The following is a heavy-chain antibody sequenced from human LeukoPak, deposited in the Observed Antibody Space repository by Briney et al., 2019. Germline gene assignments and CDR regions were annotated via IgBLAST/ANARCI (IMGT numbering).Heavy chain of an antibody. CDR1: GGSFSGYY. J-gene: IGHJ4*02. CDR2: IFYGGGT. V-gene: IGHV4-59*01. Sequence: SSETLSLTCAVYGGSFSGYYWSWIRQPPGKGLEWIGYIFYGGGTKYNPSLKSRVTISVDTSKNQFSLKLSSVTAADTAVYYCARGLSGSYYDYWGQGTLVTVSS. D-gene: IGHD1-26*01. CDR3: ARGLSGSYYDY.